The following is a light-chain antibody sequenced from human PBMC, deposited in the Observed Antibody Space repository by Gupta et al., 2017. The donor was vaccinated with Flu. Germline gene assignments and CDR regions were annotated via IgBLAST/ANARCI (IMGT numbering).Light chain of an antibody. V-gene: IGLV1-47*01. Sequence: QSVLTQPPSASGTPGQRVTISCSGSSSNLGSNNAYWYQQLPGTAPKLLIYRNNDRPSGVPDRFSGSKSGTSASLAISGLRSEDEADYYCATWDNSLSGRVFGTGTKVTVL. J-gene: IGLJ1*01. CDR1: SSNLGSNN. CDR3: ATWDNSLSGRV. CDR2: RNN.